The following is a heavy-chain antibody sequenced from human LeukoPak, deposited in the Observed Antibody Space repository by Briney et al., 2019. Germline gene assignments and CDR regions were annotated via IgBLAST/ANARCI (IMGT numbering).Heavy chain of an antibody. CDR2: IRYDGSNK. J-gene: IGHJ6*03. D-gene: IGHD3-22*01. CDR3: ARDRGADSSGYYYYYYMDV. CDR1: GFTFSNYG. Sequence: GGSLRLSCAASGFTFSNYGIHWVRQAPGKGLEWVAFIRYDGSNKYYADSVKGRFTISRDNSKNTLYLQMNSLRAEDTAVYYCARDRGADSSGYYYYYYMDVWGKGTTVTVSS. V-gene: IGHV3-30*02.